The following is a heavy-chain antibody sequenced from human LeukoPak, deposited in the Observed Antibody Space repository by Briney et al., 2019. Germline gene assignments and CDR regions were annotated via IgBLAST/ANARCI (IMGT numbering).Heavy chain of an antibody. V-gene: IGHV3-23*01. D-gene: IGHD2-2*01. CDR1: GFTFGSYA. CDR3: AKDCTSTNCYVDY. CDR2: ISGSGGST. J-gene: IGHJ4*02. Sequence: GSLRLSCAASGFTFGSYAMSWVRQAPGKGLEWVSAISGSGGSTYYADSVKGRFTISRDNSKNTLYLQMNSLRAEDTALYYCAKDCTSTNCYVDYWGQGTLVTVSS.